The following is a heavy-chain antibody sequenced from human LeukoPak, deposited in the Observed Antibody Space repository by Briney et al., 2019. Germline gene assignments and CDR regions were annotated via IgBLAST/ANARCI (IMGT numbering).Heavy chain of an antibody. J-gene: IGHJ5*02. D-gene: IGHD4-17*01. CDR2: ISSSSSYI. V-gene: IGHV3-21*01. CDR3: ARVRDYGDYPNWFDP. CDR1: GFTFSSYS. Sequence: GGSLRLSCAASGFTFSSYSMNWVRQAPGKGLEWVSSISSSSSYIYYADSVKGRFTISRDNAKNSLYLQMNSLRAEDTAVYYCARVRDYGDYPNWFDPWGQGTLVTVSS.